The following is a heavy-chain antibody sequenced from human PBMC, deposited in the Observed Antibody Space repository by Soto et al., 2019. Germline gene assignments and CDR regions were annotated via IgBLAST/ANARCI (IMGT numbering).Heavy chain of an antibody. V-gene: IGHV3-15*01. Sequence: EVQLVESGGGLVKPGGSLRLSCAASGFAFNTAWMTWVRQAPGKGLECIGRIKSNTEGGTTDYIAPVKGRFTISRDDSENTLYLQMNSLKTDDTAVYYCTTGGGDYEGGHYDYMAIWGKGTTVTVSS. CDR2: IKSNTEGGTT. J-gene: IGHJ6*03. CDR1: GFAFNTAW. D-gene: IGHD4-17*01. CDR3: TTGGGDYEGGHYDYMAI.